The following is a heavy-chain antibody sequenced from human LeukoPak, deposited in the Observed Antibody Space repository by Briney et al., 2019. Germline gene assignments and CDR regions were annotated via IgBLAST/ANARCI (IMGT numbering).Heavy chain of an antibody. CDR1: EYTLTELS. D-gene: IGHD4-17*01. CDR2: FDPEDGET. Sequence: ASVKVSCKVSEYTLTELSMHWVRQAPGKGLEWMGGFDPEDGETIYAQKFQGRVTMTEDTSTDTAYMELSSLRSEDTAVYYCATSTVEKPWTIAFDYWGQGTLVTVSS. CDR3: ATSTVEKPWTIAFDY. V-gene: IGHV1-24*01. J-gene: IGHJ4*02.